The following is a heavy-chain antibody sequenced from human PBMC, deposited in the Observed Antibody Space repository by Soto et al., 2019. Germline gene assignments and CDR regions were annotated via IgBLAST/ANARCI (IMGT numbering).Heavy chain of an antibody. D-gene: IGHD2-2*01. Sequence: GGSLRLSCAASGFTFNSYSMNWVRQAPGKGLEWVSSISSSSSYIYYADSVKGRFTISRDNAKNSLYLQKNSLRDDDTAVYYCASSPVVPASNWFDPWRQGTLVTVSS. CDR3: ASSPVVPASNWFDP. J-gene: IGHJ5*02. V-gene: IGHV3-21*01. CDR1: GFTFNSYS. CDR2: ISSSSSYI.